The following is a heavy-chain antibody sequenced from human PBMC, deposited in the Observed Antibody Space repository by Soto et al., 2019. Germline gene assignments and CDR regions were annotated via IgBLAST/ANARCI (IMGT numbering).Heavy chain of an antibody. CDR1: GYTFTSYY. D-gene: IGHD6-6*01. Sequence: ASVKVSCKASGYTFTSYYMHWVRQAPGQGLEWMGIINPSGGSASYAQKFQGRVTMTRDTSTSTVYMELSSLRSEDTAVYYCARISSSPACFDYWGQGTLVTVSS. CDR3: ARISSSPACFDY. J-gene: IGHJ4*02. CDR2: INPSGGSA. V-gene: IGHV1-46*01.